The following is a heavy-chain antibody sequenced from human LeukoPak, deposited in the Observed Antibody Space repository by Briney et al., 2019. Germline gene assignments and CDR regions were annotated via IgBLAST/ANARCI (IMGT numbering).Heavy chain of an antibody. V-gene: IGHV1-69*04. Sequence: ASENVSRKASGGSFSSYAISWVRQPPGPGLEWMGMIIPILGIANYAQKFQGRVTITADKSTSTAYMELSSLRSEDTAVYYCARDHGGTYYYGSGDAFDIWGQGTMVTVSS. CDR3: ARDHGGTYYYGSGDAFDI. CDR1: GGSFSSYA. D-gene: IGHD3-10*01. CDR2: IIPILGIA. J-gene: IGHJ3*02.